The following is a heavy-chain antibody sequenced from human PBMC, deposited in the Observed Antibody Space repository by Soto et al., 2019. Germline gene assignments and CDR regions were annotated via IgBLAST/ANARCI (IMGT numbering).Heavy chain of an antibody. J-gene: IGHJ4*02. CDR2: ISSTTNYI. CDR3: ARESEDLTSNFDY. V-gene: IGHV3-21*06. CDR1: GFTYTRYS. Sequence: PGGSLRLSCAASGFTYTRYSMNWVRQAPGKGLEWVSSISSTTNYIYYGDSMKGRFTISRDNAKNSLYLEMNSLRAEDTAVYYCARESEDLTSNFDYWGQGTLVTVS.